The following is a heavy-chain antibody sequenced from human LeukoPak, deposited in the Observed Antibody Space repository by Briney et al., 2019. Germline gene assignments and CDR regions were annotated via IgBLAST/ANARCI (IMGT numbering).Heavy chain of an antibody. J-gene: IGHJ4*02. CDR1: GYSFTSYW. V-gene: IGHV5-10-1*01. D-gene: IGHD3-16*02. CDR2: IDPSDSYT. CDR3: ARGGRYDYVWGSYRYTY. Sequence: GAALRIPSKGSGYSFTSYWISWGRRMPGKGLEWVGRIDPSDSYTNYSPSFQGHVTISADKSISTAYLQWSSLKASDTAMDYCARGGRYDYVWGSYRYTYWGQGTLVTVSS.